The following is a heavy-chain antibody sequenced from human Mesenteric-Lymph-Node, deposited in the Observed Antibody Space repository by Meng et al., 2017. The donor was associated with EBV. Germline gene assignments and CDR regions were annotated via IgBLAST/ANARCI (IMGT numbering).Heavy chain of an antibody. V-gene: IGHV1-18*01. CDR3: ASGGSWINFDY. Sequence: HVHQGRFGSEVKKPGASVTVSWKACGYRCNSDGISWVRQAPGQGLEWMGWISADNGNTIFSQKFQGRVTMTADSSTSTAYMEVTSLTSDDTAVYYCASGGSWINFDYWGQGTLVTVSS. D-gene: IGHD2-15*01. CDR2: ISADNGNT. J-gene: IGHJ4*02. CDR1: GYRCNSDG.